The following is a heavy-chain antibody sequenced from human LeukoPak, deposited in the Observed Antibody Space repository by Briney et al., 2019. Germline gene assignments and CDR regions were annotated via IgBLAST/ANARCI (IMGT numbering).Heavy chain of an antibody. CDR2: ISGSSSHT. CDR1: GFTFSTYA. D-gene: IGHD6-19*01. CDR3: TKEYDKTNRSPQWGFDS. Sequence: GSLRLSCTASGFTFSTYAMSWVRQAPGKGLEWVSGISGSSSHTEDADSVKGRFIISRDNSKNTLFLQMNSLRAEDTVLYYCTKEYDKTNRSPQWGFDSWGQGTLVTVSS. J-gene: IGHJ4*02. V-gene: IGHV3-23*01.